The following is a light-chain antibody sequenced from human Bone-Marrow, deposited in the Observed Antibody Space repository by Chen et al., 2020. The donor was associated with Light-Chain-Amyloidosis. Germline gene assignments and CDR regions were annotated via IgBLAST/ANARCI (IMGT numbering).Light chain of an antibody. Sequence: DIVMTQTPLSPPVTPGEPASISCRSSQRLLDSDDGNTYLDWYLQKPGQSPQLVIYTLSYRAPGGPDRFSGSGSGTDFTLKISRVEAEDVGVYYCMQRMEFPYTFGQGTKLQIK. J-gene: IGKJ2*01. CDR3: MQRMEFPYT. CDR1: QRLLDSDDGNTY. V-gene: IGKV2-40*01. CDR2: TLS.